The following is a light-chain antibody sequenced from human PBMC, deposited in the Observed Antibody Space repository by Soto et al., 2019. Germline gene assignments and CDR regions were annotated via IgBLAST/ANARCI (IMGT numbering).Light chain of an antibody. J-gene: IGKJ4*01. V-gene: IGKV3-15*01. CDR2: GTS. Sequence: EIVMTQSPATLSVSPGERATLSCRASQSVSSTLAWYQQIPGQAPRLLIYGTSTRATGIPARFSGSGSGTEFTLTISSLQSEDFAFYYCQQYYKWPLTFGGGTKLEVK. CDR1: QSVSST. CDR3: QQYYKWPLT.